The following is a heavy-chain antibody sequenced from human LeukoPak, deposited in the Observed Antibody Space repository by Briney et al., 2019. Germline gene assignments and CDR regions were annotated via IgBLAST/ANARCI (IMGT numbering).Heavy chain of an antibody. V-gene: IGHV1-69*13. CDR3: ARHFNYYDSSGETT. CDR1: GGTFSSYA. CDR2: IIPIFGTA. Sequence: SVKVSCKASGGTFSSYAISWVRQAPGQGLEWMGGIIPIFGTANYAQKFQGRVTITADESTSTAYMELSSLRSEDTAVYYCARHFNYYDSSGETTWGQGTLVAVSS. D-gene: IGHD3-22*01. J-gene: IGHJ5*02.